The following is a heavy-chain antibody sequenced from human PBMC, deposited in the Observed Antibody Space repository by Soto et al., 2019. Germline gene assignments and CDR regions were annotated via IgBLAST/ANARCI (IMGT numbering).Heavy chain of an antibody. V-gene: IGHV4-30-4*01. CDR3: GSYYCSSARGPGLDV. CDR2: ISHSGNT. CDR1: GGSISSGGYY. D-gene: IGHD2-2*01. Sequence: QVQLQESGPGLVKPSQTLSLTCTVSGGSISSGGYYWTWIRQPPGKGLEWIGYISHSGNTYYNSSLTSRVTISEDPSKNQFSLRLSSMTAADTAVYYCGSYYCSSARGPGLDVWGQGTTVTVSS. J-gene: IGHJ6*02.